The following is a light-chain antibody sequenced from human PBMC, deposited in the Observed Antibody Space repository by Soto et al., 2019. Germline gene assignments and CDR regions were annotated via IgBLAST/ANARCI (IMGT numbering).Light chain of an antibody. CDR3: LQDYHFPRT. CDR1: QGIRNN. V-gene: IGKV1-6*01. J-gene: IGKJ1*01. Sequence: AIQMTQSPSSLSASVGDRVTITCRASQGIRNNLGWYQQKPGRAPKLLICAASTLQSGVPSRFSGSGSGTDFTLTISSLQPEDFATYYCLQDYHFPRTVGHGTKVDIK. CDR2: AAS.